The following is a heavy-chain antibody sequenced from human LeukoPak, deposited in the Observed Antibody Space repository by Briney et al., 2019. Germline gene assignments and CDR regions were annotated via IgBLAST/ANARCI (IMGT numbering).Heavy chain of an antibody. J-gene: IGHJ4*02. Sequence: RASVKVSCKASGGTFSSYAISWVRQAPGQGLEWMGGVIPIFGTANYAQKFQGRVTITADESTSTAYMELSSLRSEDTAVYYCARGRGRIEYSSSRIDYWGQGTLVTVSS. D-gene: IGHD6-6*01. CDR3: ARGRGRIEYSSSRIDY. V-gene: IGHV1-69*13. CDR2: VIPIFGTA. CDR1: GGTFSSYA.